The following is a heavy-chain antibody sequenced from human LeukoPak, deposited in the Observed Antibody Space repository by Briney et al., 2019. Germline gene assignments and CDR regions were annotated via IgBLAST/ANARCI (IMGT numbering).Heavy chain of an antibody. J-gene: IGHJ3*02. CDR1: GGSVSSGGYY. V-gene: IGHV4-61*08. Sequence: SETLSLTCTVSGGSVSSGGYYWNWIRQPPGKGLEWIGYIYYSGSTNYNLSLKSRVTISVDTSKNQFSLKLSSVTAADTAVYYCARDKDAFDIWGQGTMVTVSS. CDR3: ARDKDAFDI. CDR2: IYYSGST.